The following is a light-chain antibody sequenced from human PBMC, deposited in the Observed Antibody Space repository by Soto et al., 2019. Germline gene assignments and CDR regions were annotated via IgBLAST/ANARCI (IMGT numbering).Light chain of an antibody. V-gene: IGLV1-51*01. CDR3: GTWDSSLSAGKV. Sequence: QSVLTQPPSVSAAPGQKVTISCSGSTSNIGNNYVSWYQQLPGTAPKLLIYGNNQRPSGIPDRFSGSKSGTSATLGITGLQTGDEADYYCGTWDSSLSAGKVFGGGTKLTVL. J-gene: IGLJ3*02. CDR2: GNN. CDR1: TSNIGNNY.